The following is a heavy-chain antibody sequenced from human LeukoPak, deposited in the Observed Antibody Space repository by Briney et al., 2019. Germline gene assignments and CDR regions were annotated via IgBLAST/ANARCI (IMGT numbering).Heavy chain of an antibody. D-gene: IGHD4/OR15-4a*01. CDR3: ARGDDYKSSLFDP. CDR2: ISYSGTL. V-gene: IGHV4-59*01. J-gene: IGHJ5*02. Sequence: GSLRLSCAASGFTFSSYSMNWIRQPPGKGLEWIWYISYSGTLTYSPPLKSRVTISLATPKNQLSLRLSSVTAADTAVYYCARGDDYKSSLFDPWGQGTLVTVSS. CDR1: GFTFSSYS.